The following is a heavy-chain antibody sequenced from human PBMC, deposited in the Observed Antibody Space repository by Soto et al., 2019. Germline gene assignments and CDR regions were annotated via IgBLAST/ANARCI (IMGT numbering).Heavy chain of an antibody. CDR1: GYTFINYY. V-gene: IGHV1-46*01. CDR2: INPSGGRT. Sequence: ASVKVSCKSSGYTFINYYVHWVRQAPGQGLEWMGMINPSGGRTTYPQKFQSRVTMTRDTSTSTVYVELSSLRSDDTAVFYCAREKASTSLLTHYYYAMDVWGQGTTVTVSS. J-gene: IGHJ6*02. CDR3: AREKASTSLLTHYYYAMDV.